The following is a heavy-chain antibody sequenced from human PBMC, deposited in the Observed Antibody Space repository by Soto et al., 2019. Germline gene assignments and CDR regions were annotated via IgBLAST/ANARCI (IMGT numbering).Heavy chain of an antibody. J-gene: IGHJ6*02. Sequence: ASVKVSCKASGYTFTSYYMHWVRQAPGQGLEWMGIINPSGGSTSYAQKFQGRVTMTRDTSTSTVYMELSSLRSEDTAVYYCASPHYYGSGSYYNEDYYYYGMDFWGQGTSVTVSS. D-gene: IGHD3-10*01. CDR3: ASPHYYGSGSYYNEDYYYYGMDF. V-gene: IGHV1-46*03. CDR1: GYTFTSYY. CDR2: INPSGGST.